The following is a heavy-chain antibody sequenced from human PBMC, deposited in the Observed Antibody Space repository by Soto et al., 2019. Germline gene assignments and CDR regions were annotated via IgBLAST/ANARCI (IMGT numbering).Heavy chain of an antibody. CDR3: ERTSTSGTRFDY. V-gene: IGHV4-4*02. J-gene: IGHJ4*02. CDR2: VYHSGST. D-gene: IGHD1-1*01. CDR1: GGSISTSNW. Sequence: QVQLQESGPGLVKPSGTLSLTCAVSGGSISTSNWWSWVRQPPGKGLEWIGEVYHSGSTNYKPSFKSRVAMSVDKSKNHVSLKLNSVTAADTALYYCERTSTSGTRFDYWGQGSLVTVSS.